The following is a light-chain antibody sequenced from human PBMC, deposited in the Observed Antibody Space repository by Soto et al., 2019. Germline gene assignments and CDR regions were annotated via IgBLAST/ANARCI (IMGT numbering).Light chain of an antibody. V-gene: IGKV3-11*01. Sequence: EIVLTQSPATLSLSPGERATLSGRASQSVSSDLAWYHQTPVQAPRLXXYGAFNGANGIPARFSGSGSGANLTLTISSLEPEDFAIYDCQQRNTWPPVTFGQGTRLEIK. CDR1: QSVSSD. J-gene: IGKJ5*01. CDR2: GAF. CDR3: QQRNTWPPVT.